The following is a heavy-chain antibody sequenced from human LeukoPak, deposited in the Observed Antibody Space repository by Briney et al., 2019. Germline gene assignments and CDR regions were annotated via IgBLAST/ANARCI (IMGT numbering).Heavy chain of an antibody. Sequence: PSETLSLTCTVSGDSISSYHWTWIRQPPGRGLDWIGYVYYSGSTNYNPSLKSRVTISLDTSNNQFSLKLSSVTAADTAIYYCATYTRHCSGGTCYSIDYWGQGTLVTVSS. CDR2: VYYSGST. CDR1: GDSISSYH. J-gene: IGHJ4*02. D-gene: IGHD2-15*01. CDR3: ATYTRHCSGGTCYSIDY. V-gene: IGHV4-59*08.